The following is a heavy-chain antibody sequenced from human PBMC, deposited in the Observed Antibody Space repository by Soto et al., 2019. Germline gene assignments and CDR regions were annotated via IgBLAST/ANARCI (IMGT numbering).Heavy chain of an antibody. V-gene: IGHV3-30-3*01. CDR1: GFTFSSYA. J-gene: IGHJ4*02. CDR2: ISYDGSNK. CDR3: ARDRNSYGRYFDY. D-gene: IGHD5-18*01. Sequence: GGSLRLSCAASGFTFSSYAMHWVRQAPGKGLKKVAVISYDGSNKYYADSVKGRFTISRDNSKNTLYLQMNSLRAEDMAVYYCARDRNSYGRYFDYWGQGTLVTVSS.